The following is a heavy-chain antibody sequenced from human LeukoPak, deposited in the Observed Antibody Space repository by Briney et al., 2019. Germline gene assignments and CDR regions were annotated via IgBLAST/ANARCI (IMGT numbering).Heavy chain of an antibody. Sequence: GGSLRLSCAASGFTFDDYAMHWVRQAPGKGLEWVSLISGDGGSTYYADSVKGRFTISRDNSKNSLYLQMNSLRTEDTALYYCAKNMGDIRLRRAAQLFDYWGQGTLVTVSS. V-gene: IGHV3-43*02. J-gene: IGHJ4*02. D-gene: IGHD3-16*01. CDR3: AKNMGDIRLRRAAQLFDY. CDR2: ISGDGGST. CDR1: GFTFDDYA.